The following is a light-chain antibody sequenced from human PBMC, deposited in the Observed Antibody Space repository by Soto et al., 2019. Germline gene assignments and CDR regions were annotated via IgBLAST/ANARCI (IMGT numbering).Light chain of an antibody. V-gene: IGKV1-5*03. CDR1: QSISSW. CDR3: QQYNSYPWT. CDR2: KAS. Sequence: DIQMTQSPSTLSASVGDRVTITCRASQSISSWLAWYQQKPGKAPKLLIYKASSLESGVPSRFSGSGSGTEFNLTISSLQPDDCATYYGQQYNSYPWTFGQGTKVEIK. J-gene: IGKJ1*01.